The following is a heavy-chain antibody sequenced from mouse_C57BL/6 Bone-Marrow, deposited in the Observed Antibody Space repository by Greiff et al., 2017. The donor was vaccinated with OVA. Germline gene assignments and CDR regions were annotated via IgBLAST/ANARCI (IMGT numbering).Heavy chain of an antibody. D-gene: IGHD1-1*01. V-gene: IGHV1-82*01. CDR2: IYPGDGDT. Sequence: VQLQQSGPELVKPGASVKISCKASGYAFSSSWMNWVKQRPGKGLEWIGRIYPGDGDTNYNGKFKGKATLTAEKSSSTAYMQLSSLTSEDSAVYFCASWYYVPYYLDYWGQGTTLTVSS. CDR1: GYAFSSSW. J-gene: IGHJ2*01. CDR3: ASWYYVPYYLDY.